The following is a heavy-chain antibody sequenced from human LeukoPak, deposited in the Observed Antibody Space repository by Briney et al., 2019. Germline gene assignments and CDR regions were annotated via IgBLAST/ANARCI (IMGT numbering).Heavy chain of an antibody. CDR3: AKDYKTTRFHYYYGMDV. Sequence: GGSLKLSCAASGFTFSSYGMHWVRQAPGKGLEWVAVLLYDGSNQYYADSVKGRFTISRDNSKSTVYLQMNSLRVEDTAVYYCAKDYKTTRFHYYYGMDVWGQGTTVTVSS. D-gene: IGHD3-10*01. CDR1: GFTFSSYG. J-gene: IGHJ6*02. CDR2: LLYDGSNQ. V-gene: IGHV3-30*18.